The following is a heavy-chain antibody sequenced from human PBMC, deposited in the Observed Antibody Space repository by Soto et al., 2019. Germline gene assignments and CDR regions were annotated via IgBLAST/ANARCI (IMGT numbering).Heavy chain of an antibody. V-gene: IGHV4-39*01. CDR3: ARQHSTYVVSGINNWFDP. D-gene: IGHD4-4*01. J-gene: IGHJ5*01. Sequence: SETVSLTCTVSGGSLSSSRYYWGWIREPPGKGLEWIGSIYSRGSTYQRPSLKRRVHTSEHTSNRQFSLKLSYVTAADTAVYSCARQHSTYVVSGINNWFDPWGQGTLVTVS. CDR1: GGSLSSSRYY. CDR2: IYSRGST.